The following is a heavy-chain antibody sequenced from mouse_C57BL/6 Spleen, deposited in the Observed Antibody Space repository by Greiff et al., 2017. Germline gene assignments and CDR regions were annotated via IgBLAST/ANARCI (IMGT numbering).Heavy chain of an antibody. CDR1: GYTFTSYW. Sequence: VQLQQSGAELVMPGASVKLSCKASGYTFTSYWMHWVKQRPGQGLEWIGEIDPSDSYTNYNQKFKGKSTLTVDKSSSTAYMQLSSLTSEDSAVYYCANTGTGAWFAYWGQGTLVTVSA. J-gene: IGHJ3*01. D-gene: IGHD4-1*01. CDR2: IDPSDSYT. CDR3: ANTGTGAWFAY. V-gene: IGHV1-69*01.